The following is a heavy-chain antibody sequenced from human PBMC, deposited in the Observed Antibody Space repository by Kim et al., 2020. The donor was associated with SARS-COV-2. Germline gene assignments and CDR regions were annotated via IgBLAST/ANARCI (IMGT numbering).Heavy chain of an antibody. Sequence: NSNPSLKSRVTISVDTSKNQFSLKPSSVTAADTAVYYCASANVDIVAMGDWGQCTLVTVSP. V-gene: IGHV4-59*01. D-gene: IGHD5-12*01. CDR3: ASANVDIVAMGD. J-gene: IGHJ1*01.